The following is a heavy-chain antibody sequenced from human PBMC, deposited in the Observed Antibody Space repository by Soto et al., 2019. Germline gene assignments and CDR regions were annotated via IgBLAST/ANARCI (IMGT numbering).Heavy chain of an antibody. CDR1: GGTFSSYA. Sequence: QVQLVQSGAEVKKPGSSVKVSCKASGGTFSSYAISWVRQAPGQGLEWMGGIIPIFGTANYAQKFQGRVTITADKSTSTAYMELSSLRSEDTAVYYCASRGPQQQLLLGGGYYYGMDVWGQGTTVTVSS. CDR3: ASRGPQQQLLLGGGYYYGMDV. D-gene: IGHD6-13*01. J-gene: IGHJ6*02. CDR2: IIPIFGTA. V-gene: IGHV1-69*06.